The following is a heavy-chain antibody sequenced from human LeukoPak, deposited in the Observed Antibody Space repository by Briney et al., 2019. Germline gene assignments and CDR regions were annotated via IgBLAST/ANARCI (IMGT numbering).Heavy chain of an antibody. CDR3: AKNALYYDILTGPLDS. CDR1: GFTFNDYT. Sequence: GGSLRLSCAASGFTFNDYTIHWVRQAPGKGLEWVSLIRWDGASTYYADSVQGRFTISRDNSKSSLFLQMNSLRTEDTALYYCAKNALYYDILTGPLDSWGLGTLVTVSS. J-gene: IGHJ4*02. CDR2: IRWDGAST. D-gene: IGHD3-9*01. V-gene: IGHV3-43*01.